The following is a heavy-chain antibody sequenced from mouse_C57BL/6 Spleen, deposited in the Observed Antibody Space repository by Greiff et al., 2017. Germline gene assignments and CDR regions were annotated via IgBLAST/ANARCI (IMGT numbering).Heavy chain of an antibody. CDR3: AREGAYYSDYGGAMDY. D-gene: IGHD2-5*01. CDR2: ITPSNGGT. CDR1: GYTFTSYW. V-gene: IGHV1-53*01. Sequence: QVQLQQPGPELVKPGASVKLSCKASGYTFTSYWMHWVKQRPGQGLEWIGNITPSNGGTNYNEKFKSKATLTVDKSSSTAYMQLSSLTSEDSAVYYCAREGAYYSDYGGAMDYWGQGTSVTVSS. J-gene: IGHJ4*01.